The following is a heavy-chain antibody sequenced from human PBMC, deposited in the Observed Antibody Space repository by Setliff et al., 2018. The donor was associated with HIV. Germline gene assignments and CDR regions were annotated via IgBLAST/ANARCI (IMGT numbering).Heavy chain of an antibody. J-gene: IGHJ4*02. D-gene: IGHD1-26*01. CDR1: ATFTNVD. CDR3: ARGPLIVGATPADY. Sequence: ASVKVSCKASATFTNVDIHWLRRATGQGLEWMGWMNPNSGVSGYGQKFQGRVTMTRDTSISTAYMELGSLTSEDTAVYYCARGPLIVGATPADYWGQGTLVTVSS. V-gene: IGHV1-8*01. CDR2: MNPNSGVS.